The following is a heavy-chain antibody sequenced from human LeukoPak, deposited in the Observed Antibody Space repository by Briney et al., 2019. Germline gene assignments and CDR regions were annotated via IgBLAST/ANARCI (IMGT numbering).Heavy chain of an antibody. CDR2: INHSGST. V-gene: IGHV4-34*01. Sequence: SETLSLTCAVYGGSFSGYYWSWIRQPPGKGLEWIGEINHSGSTNYNPSLKSRVTISVDTSKNQFSLKLSSVTAADTAVYYCARGGGSSGYYYDNYWGQGTLVTVSP. CDR3: ARGGGSSGYYYDNY. J-gene: IGHJ4*02. CDR1: GGSFSGYY. D-gene: IGHD3-22*01.